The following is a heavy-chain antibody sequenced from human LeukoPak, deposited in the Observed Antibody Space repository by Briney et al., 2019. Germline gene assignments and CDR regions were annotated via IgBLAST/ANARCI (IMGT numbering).Heavy chain of an antibody. D-gene: IGHD6-13*01. CDR3: ARGTSSSSRESDY. CDR1: GFTFSDYY. Sequence: GGSLRLSCAASGFTFSDYYMSWIRQAPGKGLEWVSYISSSGSTIYYADSVKGRFTISGDNAKNSLYLQMNSLRAEDMAVYYCARGTSSSSRESDYWGQGTLVTVSS. V-gene: IGHV3-11*01. J-gene: IGHJ4*02. CDR2: ISSSGSTI.